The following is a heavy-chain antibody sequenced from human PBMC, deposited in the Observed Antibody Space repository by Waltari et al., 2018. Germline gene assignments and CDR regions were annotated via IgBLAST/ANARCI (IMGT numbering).Heavy chain of an antibody. V-gene: IGHV4-39*01. CDR1: GGPISSSSYS. CDR2: IYYSGST. CDR3: ATKRESSASGFDY. D-gene: IGHD6-19*01. Sequence: QLQLQESGPGLVTPSETLSFTCTVSGGPISSSSYSWGWIRQPQGTVLEWIGSIYYSGSTYYNPSLKSRVTISVDTSKIQFSLKLRSVTAADTAVYYCATKRESSASGFDYWGQGTLVTVSS. J-gene: IGHJ4*02.